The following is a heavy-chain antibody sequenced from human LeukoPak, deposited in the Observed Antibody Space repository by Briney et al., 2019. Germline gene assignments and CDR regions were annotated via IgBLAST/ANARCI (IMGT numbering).Heavy chain of an antibody. CDR2: INHSGST. J-gene: IGHJ4*02. CDR3: ARGNRRTYYYGSGSYYNY. V-gene: IGHV4-34*01. D-gene: IGHD3-10*01. Sequence: SETLSLTCAVYGGSFSGYYWSWIRQPPGKGLEWIGEINHSGSTNYNPSLKSRVTISVDTSKNQFSLKLSSVTAAETAVYYCARGNRRTYYYGSGSYYNYWGQGTLVTVSS. CDR1: GGSFSGYY.